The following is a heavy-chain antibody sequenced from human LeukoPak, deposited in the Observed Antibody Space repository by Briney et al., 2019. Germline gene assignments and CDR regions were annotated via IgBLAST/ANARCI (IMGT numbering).Heavy chain of an antibody. J-gene: IGHJ5*02. V-gene: IGHV3-13*01. CDR1: GFTFSSYD. D-gene: IGHD6-13*01. CDR3: ARGTIAAAGYNWFDP. CDR2: IGTAGDT. Sequence: GGSLRLPCAASGFTFSSYDMHWVRHATGKGLEWVSAIGTAGDTYYPGSVKGRFTISRENAKNSLYLQMNSLRAEDTAVYYCARGTIAAAGYNWFDPWGQGTLVTVSS.